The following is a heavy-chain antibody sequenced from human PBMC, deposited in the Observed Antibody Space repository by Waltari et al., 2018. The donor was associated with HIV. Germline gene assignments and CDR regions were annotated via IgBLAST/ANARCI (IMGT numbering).Heavy chain of an antibody. CDR3: ASPDTTMVHGHYYFYHMDV. Sequence: EVQLVESGGGLVQPGGSLRLSCAASEFTVSSNYISWVRQAPGKGLGWVSLLYTGVSTYYADSVKGRFTISRDNSKNTLYLQMNSLRAEDTAVYYCASPDTTMVHGHYYFYHMDVWGQGTTVTVSS. CDR2: LYTGVST. J-gene: IGHJ6*02. V-gene: IGHV3-66*01. D-gene: IGHD5-18*01. CDR1: EFTVSSNY.